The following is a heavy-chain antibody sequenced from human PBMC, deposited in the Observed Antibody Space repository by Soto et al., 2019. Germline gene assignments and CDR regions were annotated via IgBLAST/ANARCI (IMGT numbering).Heavy chain of an antibody. CDR3: SRVGCSNSKCYTRGMDV. D-gene: IGHD2-2*01. J-gene: IGHJ6*02. Sequence: PSETLSLTCTVSGGSISGYYWSWVWQPAGKGLEWVGRIYSDGTTNYSPSLKSRLTMSLDTSKDQFSLHLNSVTAAETAVYYCSRVGCSNSKCYTRGMDVWGQGTTVTVSS. CDR1: GGSISGYY. CDR2: IYSDGTT. V-gene: IGHV4-4*07.